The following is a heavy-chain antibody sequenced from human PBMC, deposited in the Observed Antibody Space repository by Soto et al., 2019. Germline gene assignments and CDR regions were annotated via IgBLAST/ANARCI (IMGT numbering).Heavy chain of an antibody. CDR2: IYYSGST. J-gene: IGHJ3*02. CDR1: SGSVYSGGYY. D-gene: IGHD6-6*01. Sequence: TRTSCSGSVYSGGYYGTLIRKHPGKGLEWIGYIYYSGSTYYNPSLKSRVTISVDTSKNQFSLKLSSVTAADTAVYYCARVGGQLVISGAFDIWGQGTMVTVSS. V-gene: IGHV4-31*02. CDR3: ARVGGQLVISGAFDI.